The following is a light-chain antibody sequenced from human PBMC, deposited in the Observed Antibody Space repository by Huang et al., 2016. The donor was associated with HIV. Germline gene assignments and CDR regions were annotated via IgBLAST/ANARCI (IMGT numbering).Light chain of an antibody. CDR2: GAS. J-gene: IGKJ4*01. CDR3: QQYNHWPPLT. Sequence: EVVLTQSPATLSVSPGERATLSCRASQSVNTYFAWYKQIPGQAPRLLIYGASTRATGIPARCSGSRSDTEFTLTISSLQSEDVAVYYCQQYNHWPPLTFGGGTKVEI. CDR1: QSVNTY. V-gene: IGKV3-15*01.